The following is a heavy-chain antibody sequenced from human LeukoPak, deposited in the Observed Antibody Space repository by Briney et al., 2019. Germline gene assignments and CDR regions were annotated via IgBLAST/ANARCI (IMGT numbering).Heavy chain of an antibody. CDR3: AKDLGYCSSTSCPGGDY. CDR1: GFTFSSYA. Sequence: GGSLRLSCAASGFTFSSYAMSWVPQAPGKGLEWVSAISGSGGITYYADSVKGRFTISRDNSKNTLYLQMNSLRAEDTAVYYCAKDLGYCSSTSCPGGDYWGQGTLVTVSS. V-gene: IGHV3-23*01. D-gene: IGHD2-2*01. CDR2: ISGSGGIT. J-gene: IGHJ4*02.